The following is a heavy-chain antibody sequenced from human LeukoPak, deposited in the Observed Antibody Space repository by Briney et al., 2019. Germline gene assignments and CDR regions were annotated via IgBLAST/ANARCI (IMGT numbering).Heavy chain of an antibody. D-gene: IGHD6-19*01. J-gene: IGHJ3*02. CDR1: GYTFTSYG. CDR2: ISAYNGNT. V-gene: IGHV1-18*01. CDR3: ARVDGIAVAVGRAFDI. Sequence: ASVKVSCKASGYTFTSYGISWVRQAPGQGLEWMGWISAYNGNTNYAQKLQGGVTMTTDTSTSTAYMELRSLRSDDTAVYYCARVDGIAVAVGRAFDIWGQGTMVTVSS.